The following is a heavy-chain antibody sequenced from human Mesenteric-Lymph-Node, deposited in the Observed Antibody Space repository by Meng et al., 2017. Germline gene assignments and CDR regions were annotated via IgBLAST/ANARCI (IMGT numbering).Heavy chain of an antibody. CDR3: TQPTNDY. J-gene: IGHJ4*02. CDR1: GFTFSGSA. D-gene: IGHD1-14*01. V-gene: IGHV3-73*01. CDR2: IRSKANNYAT. Sequence: EVQLVESGGGLVQPGGSLKLSCAASGFTFSGSAMHWVRQASGKGLEWVGRIRSKANNYATAYAASVKGRLTISRDDSKNTAYLQMNSLKTEDTAVYYCTQPTNDYWGQGTLVTVSS.